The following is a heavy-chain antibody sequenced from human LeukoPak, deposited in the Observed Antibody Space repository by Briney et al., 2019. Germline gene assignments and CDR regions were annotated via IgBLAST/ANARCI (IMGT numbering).Heavy chain of an antibody. V-gene: IGHV3-21*01. CDR2: ISSSSTYI. J-gene: IGHJ5*02. Sequence: PGGSLRLSCAASGFTFSNYSMNWVRQAREKGLEWVSSISSSSTYIYYADSVKGRFTISRDNAKNSLSLQMNSLRAEDTAVYYCARDLSVTGTYWFDPWGQGTLVTVSS. D-gene: IGHD6-19*01. CDR1: GFTFSNYS. CDR3: ARDLSVTGTYWFDP.